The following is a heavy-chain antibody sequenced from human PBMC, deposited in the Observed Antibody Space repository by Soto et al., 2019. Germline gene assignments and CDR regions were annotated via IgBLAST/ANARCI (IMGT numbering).Heavy chain of an antibody. CDR2: IYHSGST. Sequence: SETLSLTCAVSGGSISSGGYSWSWIRQPPGKGLEWIGYIYHSGSTYYNPSLKSRVTISVDRSKNQFSLKLSSVTAADTAVYYCASSHAGAHITAAVHWGQGNLVTFSS. J-gene: IGHJ4*02. CDR1: GGSISSGGYS. D-gene: IGHD6-13*01. V-gene: IGHV4-30-2*01. CDR3: ASSHAGAHITAAVH.